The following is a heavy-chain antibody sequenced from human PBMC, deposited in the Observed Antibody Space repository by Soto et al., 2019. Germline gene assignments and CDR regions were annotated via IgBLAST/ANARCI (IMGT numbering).Heavy chain of an antibody. CDR2: IYYSGST. CDR1: GGSISSYY. V-gene: IGHV4-59*08. Sequence: SETLSLTCTVSGGSISSYYWSWIRQPPGKGLEWIGYIYYSGSTNYNPSLKSRVTISVDTSKNQFSLKLSSVTAADTAVYYCARLSMVRGDLAYWGQGTLVTVSS. D-gene: IGHD3-10*01. CDR3: ARLSMVRGDLAY. J-gene: IGHJ4*02.